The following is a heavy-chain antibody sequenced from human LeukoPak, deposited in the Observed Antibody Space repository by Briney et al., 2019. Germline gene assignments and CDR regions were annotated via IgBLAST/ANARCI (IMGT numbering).Heavy chain of an antibody. V-gene: IGHV4-34*01. D-gene: IGHD3-16*01. Sequence: SETLSLTCAVYGGSFSGYYWSWIRQPPGKGLEWIGEINRSGSTNYNPSLKSRVTISVDTSKNQFSLKLSSVTAADTAVYYCASMNYYYYGMDVWGQGTTVTVSS. J-gene: IGHJ6*02. CDR1: GGSFSGYY. CDR2: INRSGST. CDR3: ASMNYYYYGMDV.